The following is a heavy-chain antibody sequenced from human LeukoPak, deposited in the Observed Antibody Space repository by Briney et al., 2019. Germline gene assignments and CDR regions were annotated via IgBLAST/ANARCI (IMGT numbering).Heavy chain of an antibody. J-gene: IGHJ4*02. CDR1: GGSISSYY. V-gene: IGHV4-59*01. Sequence: SETLSLTCTVSGGSISSYYWSWIRQPPGKGLEWIGYIYYSGSTNYNPSLKSRVTISVDTPKNQFSLKLSSVTAADTAVYYCARASGWYRELNYWGQGTLVTVSS. D-gene: IGHD6-19*01. CDR2: IYYSGST. CDR3: ARASGWYRELNY.